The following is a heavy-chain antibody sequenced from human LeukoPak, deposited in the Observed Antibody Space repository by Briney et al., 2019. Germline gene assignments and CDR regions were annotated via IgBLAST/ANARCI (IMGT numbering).Heavy chain of an antibody. CDR2: INEDGSEK. Sequence: GGSLRLSCVASRFSLSNFWMIWVRQAPGKGLEWVANINEDGSEKNYVDSVKGRFTISRDNAKNSLFLQMNSLRAEDTAVYYCVRDRSRTTVTRFDSWGQGILVTVSP. D-gene: IGHD4-17*01. CDR1: RFSLSNFW. CDR3: VRDRSRTTVTRFDS. J-gene: IGHJ4*02. V-gene: IGHV3-7*01.